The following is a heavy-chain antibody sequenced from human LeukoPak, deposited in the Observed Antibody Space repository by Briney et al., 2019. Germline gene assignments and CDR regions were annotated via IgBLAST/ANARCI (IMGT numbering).Heavy chain of an antibody. CDR2: IIPIFGTA. V-gene: IGHV1-69*13. Sequence: PVKVSCKASGGTFSSYAISWARQAPGQGLEWMGGIIPIFGTANYAQKFQGRVTITADESTSTAYMELSSLRSEDTAVYYCAGDGVDYQNWFDPWGQGTLVTVSS. J-gene: IGHJ5*02. CDR1: GGTFSSYA. D-gene: IGHD3-16*01. CDR3: AGDGVDYQNWFDP.